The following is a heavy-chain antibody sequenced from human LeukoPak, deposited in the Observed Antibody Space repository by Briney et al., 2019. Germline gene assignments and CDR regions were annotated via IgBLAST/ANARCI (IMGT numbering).Heavy chain of an antibody. V-gene: IGHV4-34*01. CDR3: VYSGDYEKGY. J-gene: IGHJ4*02. CDR2: INHSGST. D-gene: IGHD4-17*01. Sequence: PSETLSLTCAVYGGSISGYYWSWIRQPPGKGLEWIGEINHSGSTNYNPSLKSRVTISVDTSKNQFSLKLSSVTAADTAVYYCVYSGDYEKGYWGQGTLVTVSS. CDR1: GGSISGYY.